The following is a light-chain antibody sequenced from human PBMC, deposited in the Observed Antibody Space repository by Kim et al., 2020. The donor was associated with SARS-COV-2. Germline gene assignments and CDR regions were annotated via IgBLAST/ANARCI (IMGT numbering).Light chain of an antibody. CDR3: QSYDTSLSGPYV. CDR1: SSNIGAGYD. J-gene: IGLJ1*01. V-gene: IGLV1-40*01. CDR2: GNI. Sequence: VTISCTGSSSNIGAGYDVHWYQQVPGTAPKLLISGNINRPSGVPDRFSGSKSGTSASLTITGLQAEDEADYYCQSYDTSLSGPYVFGTGTKVTVL.